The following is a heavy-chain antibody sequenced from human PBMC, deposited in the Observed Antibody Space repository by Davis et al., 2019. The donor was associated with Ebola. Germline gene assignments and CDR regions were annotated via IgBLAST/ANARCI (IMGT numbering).Heavy chain of an antibody. J-gene: IGHJ6*02. CDR3: ARDSSSYYYYYGMDV. CDR2: IIPIFGTA. V-gene: IGHV1-69*06. D-gene: IGHD6-13*01. Sequence: AASVKVSCKASGGTFSGYAISWVRQAPGQGLEWMGGIIPIFGTANYAQKFQGRVTITADKSTSTAYMELSSLRSEDTAVYYCARDSSSYYYYYGMDVWGQGTTVTVSS. CDR1: GGTFSGYA.